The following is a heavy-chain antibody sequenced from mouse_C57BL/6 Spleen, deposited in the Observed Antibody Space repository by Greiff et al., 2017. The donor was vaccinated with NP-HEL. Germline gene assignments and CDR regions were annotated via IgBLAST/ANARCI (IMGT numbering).Heavy chain of an antibody. V-gene: IGHV5-6*01. CDR1: GFTFSSYG. CDR2: ISSGGSYT. CDR3: ARHLHYYGSPYYFDY. Sequence: EVNLVESGGDLVKPGGSLKLSCAASGFTFSSYGMSWVRQTPDKRLEWVATISSGGSYTYYPDSVKGRFTISRDNAKNTLDLQMSSLKSEDTAMYYCARHLHYYGSPYYFDYWGQGTTLTVSS. J-gene: IGHJ2*01. D-gene: IGHD1-1*01.